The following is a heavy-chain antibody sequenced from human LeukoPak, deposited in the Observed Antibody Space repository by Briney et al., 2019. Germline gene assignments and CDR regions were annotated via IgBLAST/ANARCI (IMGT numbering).Heavy chain of an antibody. D-gene: IGHD2-15*01. CDR3: ARDKVVAAKASDY. J-gene: IGHJ4*02. Sequence: PGGSLRLSCAASGFTFSSYSMNWVRQAPGKGLEWVSSISSSSSYIYYADSVKGRFTISRDNAKNSLYLQMNSLRAEDTAVYYCARDKVVAAKASDYWGQGTLGTVSS. CDR1: GFTFSSYS. V-gene: IGHV3-21*01. CDR2: ISSSSSYI.